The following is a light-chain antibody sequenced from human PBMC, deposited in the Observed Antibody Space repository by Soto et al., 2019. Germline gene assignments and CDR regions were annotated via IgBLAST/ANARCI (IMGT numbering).Light chain of an antibody. V-gene: IGLV2-14*01. CDR1: XXDVGGYNY. Sequence: QSALTQPASVSGSPGQSITISXXGTXXDVGGYNYVSWYQQHPGKAPKLMIYEVSNRPSGVSNRFSGSKSGNTASLTISGLQAEDEADYYCSSYTSSSTPWVFGGGTKLTVL. CDR3: SSYTSSSTPWV. CDR2: EVS. J-gene: IGLJ3*02.